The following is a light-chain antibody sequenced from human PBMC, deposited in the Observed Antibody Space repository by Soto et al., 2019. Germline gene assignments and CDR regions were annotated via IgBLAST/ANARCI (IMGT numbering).Light chain of an antibody. CDR2: GAS. CDR3: HQDFNLPWT. CDR1: QSVGGTF. J-gene: IGKJ1*01. Sequence: EIVLTQSPGTLSLSPGEGATLSCRASQSVGGTFLAWYQQKGGQAPRLLIHGASNRATGIPDRFSGSGSGTDFTLTISRLQSEDSAVYFCHQDFNLPWTFGQGTKVDIK. V-gene: IGKV3D-7*01.